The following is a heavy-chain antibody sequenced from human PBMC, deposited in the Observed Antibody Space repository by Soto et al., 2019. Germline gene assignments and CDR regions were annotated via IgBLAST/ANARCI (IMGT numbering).Heavy chain of an antibody. D-gene: IGHD2-2*01. CDR3: ARDASDIVVVTASTPHYYYYYYMDV. CDR2: INPNSGGT. CDR1: GYTFTGYY. Sequence: QVQLVQSGAEVKKPGASVKVSCKASGYTFTGYYMHWVRQAPGQGLEWMGWINPNSGGTNYAPKFQGWVTMTRDTSIMTGDMELSRLRSDDTAVDYCARDASDIVVVTASTPHYYYYYYMDVWGKGTTVTVSS. V-gene: IGHV1-2*04. J-gene: IGHJ6*03.